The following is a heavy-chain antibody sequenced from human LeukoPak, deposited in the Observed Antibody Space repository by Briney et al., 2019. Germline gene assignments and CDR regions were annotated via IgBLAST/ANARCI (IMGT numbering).Heavy chain of an antibody. V-gene: IGHV3-21*01. CDR3: ATEGYCSGGSCYSFDY. CDR1: VVTFSSYC. Sequence: GGSLRLSCAASVVTFSSYCMHWVRQAPGKGLEWVSFISTSSSYIYYADSVKGRFTISRDNPKNSLYLQMNSLRAEDTAVYFCATEGYCSGGSCYSFDYWGQGTLVTVSS. J-gene: IGHJ4*02. CDR2: ISTSSSYI. D-gene: IGHD2-15*01.